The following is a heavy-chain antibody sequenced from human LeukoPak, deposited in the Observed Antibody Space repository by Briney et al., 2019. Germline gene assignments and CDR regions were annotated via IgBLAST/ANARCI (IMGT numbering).Heavy chain of an antibody. J-gene: IGHJ4*02. D-gene: IGHD1-26*01. CDR2: IYYGGST. Sequence: PSETLSLTCTVSGGSISSYYWSWIRQPPGKGLEWIGYIYYGGSTNYNPYLKSRVSISVDTSKNQFSLKLSSVTAADTAVYYCANSRSYYDFDYWGQGTLVTVSS. CDR3: ANSRSYYDFDY. CDR1: GGSISSYY. V-gene: IGHV4-59*01.